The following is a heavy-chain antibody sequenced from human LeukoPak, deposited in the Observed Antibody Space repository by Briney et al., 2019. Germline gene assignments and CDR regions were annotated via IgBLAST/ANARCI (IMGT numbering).Heavy chain of an antibody. CDR1: GFTFSSYG. D-gene: IGHD3-22*01. J-gene: IGHJ4*02. CDR2: ISYDASNT. Sequence: GGSLRLSCAASGFTFSSYGMHWVRQAPGKGLEWVTVISYDASNTYYADSVKGRFTISRDNSKNTLYLQMNSLRPEDTAVYYCANTRYYYDSSGRIGTYFDYWGQGTLVTVSS. CDR3: ANTRYYYDSSGRIGTYFDY. V-gene: IGHV3-30*18.